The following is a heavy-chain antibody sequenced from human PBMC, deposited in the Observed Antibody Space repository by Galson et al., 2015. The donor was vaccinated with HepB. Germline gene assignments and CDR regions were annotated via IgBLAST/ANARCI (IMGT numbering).Heavy chain of an antibody. Sequence: ETLSLTCAVYGGSFSGYYWSWIRQPPGKGLEWIGEINHSGSTNYNPSLKSRVTISVDTSKNQFSLKLSSVTAADTAVYYCARGRYYDYIWGSYRPHFDYWGQGTLVTVSS. D-gene: IGHD3-16*02. J-gene: IGHJ4*02. CDR3: ARGRYYDYIWGSYRPHFDY. CDR1: GGSFSGYY. V-gene: IGHV4-34*01. CDR2: INHSGST.